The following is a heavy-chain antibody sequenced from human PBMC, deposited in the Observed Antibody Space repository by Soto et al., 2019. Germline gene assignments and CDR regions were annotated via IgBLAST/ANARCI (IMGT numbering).Heavy chain of an antibody. J-gene: IGHJ4*02. Sequence: EVQLVESGGGLVQPGGSLRLSCAASGFIFSAHYMDWVRQAPGKGLEWVGRSRNKANNYTTEYAASGKVRVTISRDDSKNSLYLQMNSLKIEATAVYYCARRGRGTYHEYYWGQGTLVTVSS. CDR1: GFIFSAHY. D-gene: IGHD3-10*01. V-gene: IGHV3-72*01. CDR3: ARRGRGTYHEYY. CDR2: SRNKANNYTT.